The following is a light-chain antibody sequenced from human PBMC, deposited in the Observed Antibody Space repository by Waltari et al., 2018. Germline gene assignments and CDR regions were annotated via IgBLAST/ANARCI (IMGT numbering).Light chain of an antibody. Sequence: SGLSRSINKNYLSWYQRKPVKPPNLLISWASTRESGVPDLFSGSGSWTDFTLTISSLQAEDVAVYYCQQCYSFPYTFGQGTKLVIK. CDR2: WAS. CDR1: SGLSRSINKNY. J-gene: IGKJ2*01. V-gene: IGKV4-1*01. CDR3: QQCYSFPYT.